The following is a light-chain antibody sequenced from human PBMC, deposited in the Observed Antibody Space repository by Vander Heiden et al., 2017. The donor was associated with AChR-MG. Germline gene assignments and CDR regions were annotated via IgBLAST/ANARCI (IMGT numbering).Light chain of an antibody. CDR2: AAS. Sequence: DLQMTQSPSSLSASVGDRVTITCRATQSISSHLNWYHQKPGKAPNLLIFAASRLQSGVPSRFSGSGSGTDFTLTISSLQPEDFATYYCQQSYSFPFTFGPGTKVDVK. J-gene: IGKJ3*01. CDR1: QSISSH. CDR3: QQSYSFPFT. V-gene: IGKV1-39*01.